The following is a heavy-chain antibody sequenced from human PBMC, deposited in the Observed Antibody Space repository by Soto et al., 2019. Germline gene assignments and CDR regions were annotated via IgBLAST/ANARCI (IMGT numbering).Heavy chain of an antibody. CDR1: GFTFDDYA. D-gene: IGHD3-3*01. Sequence: EVQLVESGGGLVQPGRSLRLSCAASGFTFDDYAMHWVRQAPGKGLEWVSGISWNSGSIGYADSVKGRFTISRDNAKNCLYLQMNSLRAEDTALYYCAKVLRFLEWDFIFDYWGQGTLLTVSS. CDR2: ISWNSGSI. J-gene: IGHJ4*02. V-gene: IGHV3-9*01. CDR3: AKVLRFLEWDFIFDY.